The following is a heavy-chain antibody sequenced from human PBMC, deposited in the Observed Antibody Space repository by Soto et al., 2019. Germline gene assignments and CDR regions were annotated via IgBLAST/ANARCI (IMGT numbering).Heavy chain of an antibody. Sequence: QVQLVQSGAEVKKPGASVKVSCKASGYTFTSYGISWVRQAPGQGLEWMGWISAYNGNTNYAQKLQGRVTMTTDTSTSTAYMELRSLRSDDTAVYYCAREARYCSGGSCGEHYYYMDVWGKGTTVTVSS. CDR2: ISAYNGNT. J-gene: IGHJ6*03. CDR3: AREARYCSGGSCGEHYYYMDV. CDR1: GYTFTSYG. V-gene: IGHV1-18*01. D-gene: IGHD2-15*01.